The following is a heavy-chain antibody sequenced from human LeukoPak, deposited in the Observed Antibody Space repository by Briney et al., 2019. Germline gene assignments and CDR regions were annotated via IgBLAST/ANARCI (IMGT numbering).Heavy chain of an antibody. CDR1: GFTFNTYA. CDR2: ISDSGGNT. V-gene: IGHV3-23*01. CDR3: ARHRSSWLIDY. D-gene: IGHD6-6*01. Sequence: GGSLRLSCAASGFTFNTYAMSWVRQAPWERLQWVSGISDSGGNTYYADPVRGRFTISRDNSKNTLYLQMNSLRAEDTAVYYCARHRSSWLIDYWGQGTLVTVSS. J-gene: IGHJ4*02.